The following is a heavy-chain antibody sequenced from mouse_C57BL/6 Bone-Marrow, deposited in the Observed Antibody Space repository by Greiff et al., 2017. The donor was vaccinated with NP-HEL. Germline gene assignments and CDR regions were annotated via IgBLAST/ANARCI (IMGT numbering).Heavy chain of an antibody. D-gene: IGHD4-1*01. CDR3: AIGDWDWFAY. Sequence: QVQLKESGAELVKPGASVKVSCKASGYTFTSYWMHWVKQRPGQGLEWIGRIHPSDSDTNYNQKFKGKATLTVDKSSSTAYMQLSSLTSEDSAVYYCAIGDWDWFAYWGQGTLVTVSA. CDR1: GYTFTSYW. V-gene: IGHV1-74*01. CDR2: IHPSDSDT. J-gene: IGHJ3*01.